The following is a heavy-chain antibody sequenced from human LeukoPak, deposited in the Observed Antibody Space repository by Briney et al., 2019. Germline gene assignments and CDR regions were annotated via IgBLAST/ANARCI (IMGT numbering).Heavy chain of an antibody. Sequence: SVKVPCKASGGTFSNYAISWVRQAPGQGLECMGGIIPIFGTANYAQKFQGRITITADESTSTAYMEMNSLRSEDTAVYYCARLINSGYDNRGWFDPWGQGTLVTVSS. D-gene: IGHD5-12*01. CDR1: GGTFSNYA. CDR2: IIPIFGTA. CDR3: ARLINSGYDNRGWFDP. J-gene: IGHJ5*02. V-gene: IGHV1-69*13.